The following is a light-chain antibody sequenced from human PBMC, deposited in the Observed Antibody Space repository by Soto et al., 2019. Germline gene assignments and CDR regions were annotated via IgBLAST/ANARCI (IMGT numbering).Light chain of an antibody. Sequence: QSVLTQPPSVSGAPGQRVTISCTGSSSNIGAGYDVHWYQQLPGTAPKLLIYGNSNRPSGVPDRFSGSKSGTSASPAITGRQAEHEADYYCQSYDSSLSGWVFGGGTQLTVL. V-gene: IGLV1-40*01. CDR2: GNS. CDR3: QSYDSSLSGWV. J-gene: IGLJ3*02. CDR1: SSNIGAGYD.